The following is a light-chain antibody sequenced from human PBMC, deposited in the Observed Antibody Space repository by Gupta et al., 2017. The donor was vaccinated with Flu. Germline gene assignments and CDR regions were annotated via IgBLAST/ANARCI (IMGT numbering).Light chain of an antibody. J-gene: IGKJ1*01. CDR1: QSVSRSY. V-gene: IGKV3-20*01. CDR3: QHDGSSPRT. Sequence: EIVLTQSPGTLSLSPGERATLSCRASQSVSRSYLASYQQKPVQAPRLLIYGASSRATGIPDRFSGSGSGTDFTLTISRLELEHFAVYYCQHDGSSPRTFGQGTKVEIK. CDR2: GAS.